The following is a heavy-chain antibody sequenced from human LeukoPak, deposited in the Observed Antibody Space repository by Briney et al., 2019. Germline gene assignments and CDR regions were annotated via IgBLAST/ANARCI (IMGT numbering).Heavy chain of an antibody. Sequence: SETLSLTCTVSGGSIGGCYWSWIGQPPGKGLEWIGYISYSGTTNYNPSLKSRVTISVDTSETQFSLRLSSVTAADTAVYYCARSGVGGTTVDYWGQGILVTVSS. D-gene: IGHD2/OR15-2a*01. CDR1: GGSIGGCY. J-gene: IGHJ4*02. CDR3: ARSGVGGTTVDY. CDR2: ISYSGTT. V-gene: IGHV4-59*01.